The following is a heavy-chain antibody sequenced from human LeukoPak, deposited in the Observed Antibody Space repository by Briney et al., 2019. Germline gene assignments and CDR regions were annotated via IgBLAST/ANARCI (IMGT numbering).Heavy chain of an antibody. CDR2: ISYDGSNK. V-gene: IGHV3-30*03. Sequence: GGSLRLSCAASGFTFSSYGMHWVRQAPGKGLEWVAVISYDGSNKYYADSVKGRFTISRDNSKNTLYLQMNSLRAEDTAVYYCARTYYYGSGSYPGGTDYWGQGTLVTVSS. CDR1: GFTFSSYG. J-gene: IGHJ4*02. CDR3: ARTYYYGSGSYPGGTDY. D-gene: IGHD3-10*01.